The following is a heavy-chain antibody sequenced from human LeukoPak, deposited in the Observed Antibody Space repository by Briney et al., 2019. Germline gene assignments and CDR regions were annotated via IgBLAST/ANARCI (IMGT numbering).Heavy chain of an antibody. CDR2: ISWNSGSI. Sequence: GGSLRLSCAASGFTFDDYAMHWVRQAPGKGLEWVSGISWNSGSIVYADSVKGRFTVSRDNAKNSLYLQMNSLRAEDMALYYCAKEVYYYDSSGYRSFDYWGQGTLVTVSS. D-gene: IGHD3-22*01. CDR1: GFTFDDYA. V-gene: IGHV3-9*03. CDR3: AKEVYYYDSSGYRSFDY. J-gene: IGHJ4*02.